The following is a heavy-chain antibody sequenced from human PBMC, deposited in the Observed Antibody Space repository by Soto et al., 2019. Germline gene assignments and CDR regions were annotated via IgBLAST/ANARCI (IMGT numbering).Heavy chain of an antibody. Sequence: ASVKVSCKASGFTFTSYYMHWVRQAPGQGLEWMGIINPSGGSTSYAQKFQGRVTITRDTSTSTVYMELSSLRSEDTAVYYCASQTLLLNPYYGMDVWGQGTTVTVSS. V-gene: IGHV1-46*01. CDR3: ASQTLLLNPYYGMDV. D-gene: IGHD3-22*01. CDR1: GFTFTSYY. J-gene: IGHJ6*02. CDR2: INPSGGST.